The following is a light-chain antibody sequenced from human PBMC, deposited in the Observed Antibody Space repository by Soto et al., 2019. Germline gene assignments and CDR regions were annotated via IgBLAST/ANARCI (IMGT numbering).Light chain of an antibody. CDR1: QSIRND. CDR2: AAS. J-gene: IGKJ1*01. CDR3: QKYNNWPET. V-gene: IGKV1-39*02. Sequence: DVQMTQSPSSLSASVGDRVTITCRASQSIRNDLNWYQQKPGKVPNLLIYAASHLQSGVPSRFSGSGSGTDFTLTISSLQSEDFAVYFCQKYNNWPETFGQGTKVDIK.